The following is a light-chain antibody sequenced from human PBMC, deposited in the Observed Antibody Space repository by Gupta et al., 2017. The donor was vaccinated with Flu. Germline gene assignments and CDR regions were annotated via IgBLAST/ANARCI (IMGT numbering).Light chain of an antibody. CDR3: QQYNSYSPEGT. Sequence: DIQMTQSPSTLSASVGDRVTITCRASQSISSWLAWYQQKPGKAPKLLIYKASSLESEVPSRFRGSGSGTEFTLTISSLQPDDFATYYCQQYNSYSPEGTFGQGTKVEIK. J-gene: IGKJ1*01. V-gene: IGKV1-5*03. CDR2: KAS. CDR1: QSISSW.